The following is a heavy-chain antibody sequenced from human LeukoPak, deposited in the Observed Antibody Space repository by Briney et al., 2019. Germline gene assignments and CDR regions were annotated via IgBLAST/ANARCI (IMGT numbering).Heavy chain of an antibody. CDR3: ARHVSDCTSTSCYGSRYMDV. Sequence: GESLKISCKGSGYSFTSYWIGWVRQMPGKGLEWMGITYPDDSDIRYSPSFQGQVTLSADKSISTAYLQWSSLKASDTAMYYCARHVSDCTSTSCYGSRYMDVWGKGTTVTVSS. CDR1: GYSFTSYW. J-gene: IGHJ6*03. CDR2: TYPDDSDI. D-gene: IGHD2-2*01. V-gene: IGHV5-51*01.